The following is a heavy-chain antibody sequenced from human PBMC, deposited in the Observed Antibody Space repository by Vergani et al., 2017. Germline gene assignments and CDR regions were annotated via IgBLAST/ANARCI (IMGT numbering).Heavy chain of an antibody. CDR1: GCSISSGGYY. V-gene: IGHV4-31*03. D-gene: IGHD3/OR15-3a*01. Sequence: QVQLQESGSGLVKPSQTLSLTCTVSGCSISSGGYYWSWIRQHPGKGLEWIGYIYYSGSTYYNPSLKSRVTISVDTSKNQFSLKLSSVTAADTAVYYCARVDLHPCYYYYYMDVWGKGTTVTVSS. CDR3: ARVDLHPCYYYYYMDV. CDR2: IYYSGST. J-gene: IGHJ6*03.